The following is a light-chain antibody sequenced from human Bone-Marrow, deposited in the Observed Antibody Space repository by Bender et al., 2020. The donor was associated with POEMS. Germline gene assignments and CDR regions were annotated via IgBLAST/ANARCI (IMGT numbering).Light chain of an antibody. CDR1: SSDVGGYNF. CDR3: QVWDASSDHQYV. V-gene: IGLV2-14*01. Sequence: QSALTQPASVSGSPGQSITISCTGTSSDVGGYNFVSWYQQHPGKAPKLIIFEVTKRPSGTPERFSGSNSGNTATLTISGVEAGDEADYYCQVWDASSDHQYVFGGGTTVIVL. J-gene: IGLJ1*01. CDR2: EVT.